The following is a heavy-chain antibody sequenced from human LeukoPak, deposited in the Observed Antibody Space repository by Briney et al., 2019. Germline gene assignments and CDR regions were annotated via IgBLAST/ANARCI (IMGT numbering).Heavy chain of an antibody. CDR2: ISAYNGNT. D-gene: IGHD4-23*01. J-gene: IGHJ4*02. CDR3: ARTTVATRDFDY. CDR1: GYTFTGYY. Sequence: EASVKVSCKASGYTFTGYYMHWVRQAPGQGLEWMGWISAYNGNTNYAQKLQGRVTMTTDTSTSTAYMELRSLRSDDTAVYYCARTTVATRDFDYWGQGTLVTVSS. V-gene: IGHV1-18*04.